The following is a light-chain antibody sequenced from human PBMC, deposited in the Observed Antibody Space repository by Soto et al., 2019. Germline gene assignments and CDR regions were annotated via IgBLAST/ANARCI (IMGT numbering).Light chain of an antibody. CDR1: QSVSSNY. J-gene: IGKJ3*01. CDR3: QQYRPSLFP. V-gene: IGKV3-20*01. CDR2: GAS. Sequence: EIVLTQSPGTLSLSPGERATLSCRASQSVSSNYLAWYQQRPGQAPRLLIYGASSRAIGIPDRFAGSGSGTEFTLTISSLEPEDFAVYYCQQYRPSLFPFGPGTKVEIK.